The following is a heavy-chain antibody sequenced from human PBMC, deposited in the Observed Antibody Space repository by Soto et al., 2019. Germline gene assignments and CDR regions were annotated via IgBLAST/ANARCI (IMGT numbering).Heavy chain of an antibody. D-gene: IGHD6-6*01. CDR1: GGSISSGGYY. J-gene: IGHJ4*02. CDR2: VYYSGRT. CDR3: ASTKDYSSSLDY. Sequence: PSETLSLTCTVSGGSISSGGYYWSWIRQHPGKGLEWIGRVYYSGRTYYNPSLKSRITISVDTSKKYFFLKLSSVTAADTAVYYCASTKDYSSSLDYWGQGFLVTVSS. V-gene: IGHV4-31*03.